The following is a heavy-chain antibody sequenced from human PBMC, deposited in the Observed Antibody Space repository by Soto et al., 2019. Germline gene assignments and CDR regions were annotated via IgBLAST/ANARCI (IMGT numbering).Heavy chain of an antibody. CDR1: GYTFTSYG. CDR2: ISAYNGNT. Sequence: GASVKVSCKASGYTFTSYGISWVRQAPGQGLEWMGWISAYNGNTNYAQKLQGRVTMTTDTSTSTAYMELRSLRSDDTAVYYCARSNCDLAGIAAAGTFDYRGQGTLVTVSS. CDR3: ARSNCDLAGIAAAGTFDY. V-gene: IGHV1-18*01. D-gene: IGHD6-13*01. J-gene: IGHJ4*02.